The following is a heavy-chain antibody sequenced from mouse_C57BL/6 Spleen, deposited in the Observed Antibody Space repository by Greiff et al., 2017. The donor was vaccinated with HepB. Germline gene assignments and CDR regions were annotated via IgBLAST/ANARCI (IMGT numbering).Heavy chain of an antibody. CDR3: ARELEYGFAY. V-gene: IGHV1-55*01. CDR2: IYPDSGST. D-gene: IGHD5-2*01. CDR1: GYNFTSYW. J-gene: IGHJ3*01. Sequence: QVQLQQPGAELVKPGASVKMSCKASGYNFTSYWITWVKQRPGQGLEWIGDIYPDSGSTNYNEKFKSKATLTVDKSSSTAYMQLSSLTSEDSAVYYGARELEYGFAYWGQGTLVTVSS.